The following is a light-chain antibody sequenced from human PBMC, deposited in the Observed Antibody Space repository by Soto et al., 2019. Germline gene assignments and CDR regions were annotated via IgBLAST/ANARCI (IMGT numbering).Light chain of an antibody. CDR1: SSDVGGYRF. CDR3: SSKSSGSTPML. CDR2: EVS. J-gene: IGLJ3*02. Sequence: SVLTQPASVSGSPGQSITISCTGTSSDVGGYRFVSWYQHHPGEAPKLIIYEVSNRPSGVSSRFSGSKSGNTASLTISGLQAEDESLYYCSSKSSGSTPMLFGGGTKVTVL. V-gene: IGLV2-14*01.